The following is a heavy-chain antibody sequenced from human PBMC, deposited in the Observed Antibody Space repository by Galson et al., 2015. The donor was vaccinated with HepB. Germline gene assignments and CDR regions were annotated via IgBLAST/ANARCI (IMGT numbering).Heavy chain of an antibody. V-gene: IGHV1-24*01. D-gene: IGHD3-10*01. CDR1: GYTLTELS. CDR2: FDPEDGET. CDR3: ASPRNTMTMLRGLINFDY. Sequence: SVKVSCKVSGYTLTELSIHWVRQPPGKGLEWMGGFDPEDGETIFPQKFQGRVTMTEDTSTNTAYMELSSLRSEDTAMYFCASPRNTMTMLRGLINFDYWGQGTLVTVSS. J-gene: IGHJ4*02.